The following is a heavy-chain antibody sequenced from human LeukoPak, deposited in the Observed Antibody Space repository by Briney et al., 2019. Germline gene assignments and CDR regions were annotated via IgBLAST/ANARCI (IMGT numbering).Heavy chain of an antibody. CDR3: ARGSSGWFSADY. D-gene: IGHD6-19*01. J-gene: IGHJ4*02. CDR1: GFTFSSYA. V-gene: IGHV3-66*01. CDR2: IYSGGST. Sequence: GGSLRLSCAASGFTFSSYAMSWVRQAPGKGLEWVSVIYSGGSTYYADSVKGRFTISRDNSKNTLYLQMNSLRAEDTAVYYCARGSSGWFSADYWGQGTLVTVSS.